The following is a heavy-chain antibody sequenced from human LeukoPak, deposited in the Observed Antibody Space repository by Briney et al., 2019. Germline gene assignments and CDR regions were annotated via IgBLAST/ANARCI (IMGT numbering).Heavy chain of an antibody. Sequence: GGSLRLSCAASGFTFNNYALSWVRQPPGKGLEWVASISGSGGSTNCTDSVKGRFTISRDNSQNPLYLQMDSLRAEDTAVYYCAKDGSGFYYRYFDYWGQGTLVTVSS. D-gene: IGHD3-10*01. CDR2: ISGSGGST. J-gene: IGHJ4*02. V-gene: IGHV3-23*01. CDR1: GFTFNNYA. CDR3: AKDGSGFYYRYFDY.